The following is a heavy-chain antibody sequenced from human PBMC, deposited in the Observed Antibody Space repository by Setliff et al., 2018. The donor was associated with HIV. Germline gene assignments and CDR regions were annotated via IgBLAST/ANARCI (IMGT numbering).Heavy chain of an antibody. CDR1: GGSFSGYY. Sequence: NPSETLSLTCAVYGGSFSGYYWSWIRQPPGKGLEWIGEINHSGSTNYNPSLKSRVTISVDTSKNQFSLRLSSVTAADTGVYYCARHRDPPGTKWIYYYYYMDLWGEGTTVTVSS. CDR3: ARHRDPPGTKWIYYYYYMDL. V-gene: IGHV4-34*01. D-gene: IGHD5-12*01. J-gene: IGHJ6*03. CDR2: INHSGST.